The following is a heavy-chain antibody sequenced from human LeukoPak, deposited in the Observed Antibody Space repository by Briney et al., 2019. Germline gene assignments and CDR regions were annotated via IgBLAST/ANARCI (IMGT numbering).Heavy chain of an antibody. CDR1: GFTFDDYG. D-gene: IGHD2/OR15-2a*01. CDR2: INWNSGST. Sequence: GGSLRLSCAASGFTFDDYGMSWVRQAPGKGLEWVSGINWNSGSTGYADSVKGRFTISRDNSKNTLYLQMNSLRAEDTAVYYCAKYVSAKGPPYALDVWGQGTTVTVSS. CDR3: AKYVSAKGPPYALDV. J-gene: IGHJ6*02. V-gene: IGHV3-20*04.